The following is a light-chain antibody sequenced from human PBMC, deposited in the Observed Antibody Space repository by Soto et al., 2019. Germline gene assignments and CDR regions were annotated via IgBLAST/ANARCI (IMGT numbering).Light chain of an antibody. CDR3: QQYNNWPLT. CDR1: QSVSSN. V-gene: IGKV3-15*01. J-gene: IGKJ4*01. Sequence: EIVMTQYPATLSVSPGERPTLSCRASQSVSSNLAWYQQKPGQAPRLLIYGASTRATGVPARFSGSGSGTEFTLTINSLQSEDFAVYYCQQYNNWPLTFGGGTKVDIK. CDR2: GAS.